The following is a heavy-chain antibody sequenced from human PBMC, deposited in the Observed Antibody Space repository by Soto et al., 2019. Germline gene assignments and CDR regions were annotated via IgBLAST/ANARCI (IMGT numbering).Heavy chain of an antibody. V-gene: IGHV4-30-4*01. CDR1: GGSISSGVYY. D-gene: IGHD2-21*02. CDR2: IYYSGSP. CDR3: ASLVVTAHNWFDP. J-gene: IGHJ5*02. Sequence: QVQLQESGPGLVKPSQTLSLTCPFSGGSISSGVYYWSCIRQPPGKGMEWIGYIYYSGSPYYNPSLTSLITISVDTSKHQFSLKLSSVTAADTAVYYSASLVVTAHNWFDPWGQGTLVTVSS.